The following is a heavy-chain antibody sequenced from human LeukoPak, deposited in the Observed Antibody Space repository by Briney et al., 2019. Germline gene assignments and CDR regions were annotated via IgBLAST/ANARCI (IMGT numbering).Heavy chain of an antibody. CDR3: ARDILSQGPDAFDI. CDR1: GGTFSSYA. J-gene: IGHJ3*02. Sequence: SVKVSCKASGGTFSSYAISWVRQAPGQGLEWMGGIIPIFGTANYAQKFQGRVTITADESTSTAYMELSSLRAEDTAVYYRARDILSQGPDAFDIWGQGTMVTVSS. CDR2: IIPIFGTA. D-gene: IGHD2/OR15-2a*01. V-gene: IGHV1-69*13.